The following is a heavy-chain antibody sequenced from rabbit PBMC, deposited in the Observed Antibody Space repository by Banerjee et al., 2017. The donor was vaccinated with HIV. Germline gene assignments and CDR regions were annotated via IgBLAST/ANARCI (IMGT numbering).Heavy chain of an antibody. J-gene: IGHJ4*01. CDR3: ARDGTGGSYFAL. Sequence: QEQLVESGGGLVRPEGSLKLSCTASGFSFSSKAVMCWVRQAPGKGLEWIACINAVIGKPLYASWAKGRVTFSKTSSTTVTLQMTSLTAADTATYFCARDGTGGSYFALWGPGTLVTVS. D-gene: IGHD8-1*01. V-gene: IGHV1S45*01. CDR1: GFSFSSKAV. CDR2: INAVIGKP.